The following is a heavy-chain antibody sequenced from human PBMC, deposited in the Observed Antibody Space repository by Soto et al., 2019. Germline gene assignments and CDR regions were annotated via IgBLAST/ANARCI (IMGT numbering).Heavy chain of an antibody. Sequence: GGSLRLSCAASGFTFSSCAMGWVRQAQGKGLEWVSDIIDSGGSTYYADSVKGRFTISRDNAKNLVYLQMTSLRDEDTAVYYCARSVEGHFDYWGQGTLVTVSS. CDR2: IIDSGGST. CDR3: ARSVEGHFDY. V-gene: IGHV3-23*01. D-gene: IGHD6-19*01. J-gene: IGHJ4*02. CDR1: GFTFSSCA.